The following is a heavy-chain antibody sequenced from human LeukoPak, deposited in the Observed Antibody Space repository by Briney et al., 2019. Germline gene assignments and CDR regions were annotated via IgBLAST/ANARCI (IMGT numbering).Heavy chain of an antibody. Sequence: GGSLRLSCAASGFTFSSYAMSWVRQAPGKGLEWVALIRYDGSNKYYADCVKGRFTISRDNSKNTVYLQMNSLRPEDTAVYYCAKDPAAAFYYWGQGTLVTVSS. V-gene: IGHV3-30*02. D-gene: IGHD6-13*01. CDR3: AKDPAAAFYY. CDR2: IRYDGSNK. CDR1: GFTFSSYA. J-gene: IGHJ4*02.